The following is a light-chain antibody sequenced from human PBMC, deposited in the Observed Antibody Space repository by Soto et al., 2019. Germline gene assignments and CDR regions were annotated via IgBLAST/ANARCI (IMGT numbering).Light chain of an antibody. CDR1: QSISSY. CDR3: QQYNSVRWT. CDR2: AAS. V-gene: IGKV1-39*01. J-gene: IGKJ1*01. Sequence: DIQMTQSPSSLSASVGDRVTITCRASQSISSYLNWYQQKPGKAPKLLIYAASSLQSGVPSRFSGSGSGTDFTLTISSLQPEDFATYYCQQYNSVRWTFGQGTKVEVK.